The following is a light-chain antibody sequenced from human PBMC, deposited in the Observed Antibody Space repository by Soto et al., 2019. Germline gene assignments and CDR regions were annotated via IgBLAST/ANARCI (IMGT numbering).Light chain of an antibody. Sequence: FTHSSRTLCLSTRESATLSCRASQSVSNNYLAWYQQKPGQAPRLLIYGASNRATGIPDRFSGSGSGTDFTLTISRLEPENSAVYYCQQYGSPGTFGQGTKVDIK. V-gene: IGKV3-20*01. CDR2: GAS. CDR1: QSVSNNY. J-gene: IGKJ1*01. CDR3: QQYGSPGT.